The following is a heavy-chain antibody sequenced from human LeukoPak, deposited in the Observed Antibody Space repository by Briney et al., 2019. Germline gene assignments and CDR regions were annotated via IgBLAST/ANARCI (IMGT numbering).Heavy chain of an antibody. J-gene: IGHJ4*02. CDR3: ARDPPGN. D-gene: IGHD3-10*01. Sequence: GASLKVSCKASGYMFTSYNMQWVRQAPGQGLEWMGMVSSSGANTKYAQKFQGRVTMTRDTSTSTVYMELSSLRSEDTAVYYCARDPPGNWGQGTLVTVSS. V-gene: IGHV1-46*01. CDR2: VSSSGANT. CDR1: GYMFTSYN.